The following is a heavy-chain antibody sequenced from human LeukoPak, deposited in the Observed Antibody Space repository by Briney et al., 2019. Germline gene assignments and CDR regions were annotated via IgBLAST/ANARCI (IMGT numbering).Heavy chain of an antibody. Sequence: SVKVSCKASGGTFSSYAISWVRQAPGQGLEWMGRIIPILGIANYAQKFQGRVTITADKSTSTAYMELSSLRSEDTAVYYCARSPPPQYGSSWYYFDYWGQGTLVTVSS. CDR2: IIPILGIA. J-gene: IGHJ4*02. CDR3: ARSPPPQYGSSWYYFDY. CDR1: GGTFSSYA. V-gene: IGHV1-69*04. D-gene: IGHD6-13*01.